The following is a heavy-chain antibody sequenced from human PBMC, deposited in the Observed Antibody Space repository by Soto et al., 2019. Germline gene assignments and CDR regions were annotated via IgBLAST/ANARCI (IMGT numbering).Heavy chain of an antibody. Sequence: ASVKVSCKASGYTFTGYYMHWVRQAPGQGPEWMGWINPNSGGTNYAQKFQGWVTMTRDTSISTAYMNLSRLRSDDTAVYYCARDLRGGGGDFLDYWGQGTRVTVSS. D-gene: IGHD2-15*01. CDR2: INPNSGGT. CDR1: GYTFTGYY. CDR3: ARDLRGGGGDFLDY. V-gene: IGHV1-2*04. J-gene: IGHJ4*02.